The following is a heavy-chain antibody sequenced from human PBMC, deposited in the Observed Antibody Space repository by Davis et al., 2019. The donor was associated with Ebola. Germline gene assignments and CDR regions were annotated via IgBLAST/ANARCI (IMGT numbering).Heavy chain of an antibody. J-gene: IGHJ6*03. Sequence: PSETLSLTCAVAGGSISTFYWHWIRQPPGEGLEWIGYIHYSGDTNYNPSLKSRVTISVDTSKNQLSLKLNSVTAADTAVYYCARGPIQYNGNYYYYYMDVWGRGTTVTVSS. D-gene: IGHD1-14*01. V-gene: IGHV4-59*01. CDR1: GGSISTFY. CDR3: ARGPIQYNGNYYYYYMDV. CDR2: IHYSGDT.